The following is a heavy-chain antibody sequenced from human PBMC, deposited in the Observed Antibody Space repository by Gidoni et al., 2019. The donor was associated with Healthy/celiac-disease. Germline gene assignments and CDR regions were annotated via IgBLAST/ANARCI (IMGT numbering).Heavy chain of an antibody. CDR1: GYSISSGYY. Sequence: QVQLQESGPGLVKPSETLSLTCTVSGYSISSGYYWGWLRQPPGKGLEWIGSIYHSGRTYYNPSLKSRVTISVDTSKNQFSLKLSSVTAADTAVYYCAREPFLEDYFDYWGQGTLVTVSS. V-gene: IGHV4-38-2*02. CDR3: AREPFLEDYFDY. CDR2: IYHSGRT. J-gene: IGHJ4*02.